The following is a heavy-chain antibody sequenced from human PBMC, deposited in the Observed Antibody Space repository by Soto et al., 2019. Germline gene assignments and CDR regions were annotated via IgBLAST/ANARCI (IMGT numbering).Heavy chain of an antibody. CDR3: VKLRFDYYDSSSDYYGMDV. Sequence: GGSLRLSCSASGFTFSSYAMHWVRQAPGKGLEYVSAISSNGGSTYYADSVKGRFTISRDNSKNTLYLQMSSLRAEDTAVYYCVKLRFDYYDSSSDYYGMDVWGQGTTVTVSS. V-gene: IGHV3-64D*08. D-gene: IGHD3-22*01. CDR1: GFTFSSYA. J-gene: IGHJ6*02. CDR2: ISSNGGST.